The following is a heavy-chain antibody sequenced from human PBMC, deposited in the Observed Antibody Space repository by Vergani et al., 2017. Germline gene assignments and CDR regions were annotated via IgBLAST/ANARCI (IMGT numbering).Heavy chain of an antibody. Sequence: QVQLQQWGAGLLKPSETLSLTCAVYGGSFSGYYWSWIRQPPGKGLEWIGEINHSGSTNYNPSLKSRVTISVDTSKNQFSLKLSSVTAADTAVYYCARGAAVAGSLYYFDYWGQGTLVTVSS. D-gene: IGHD6-19*01. V-gene: IGHV4-34*01. CDR2: INHSGST. CDR1: GGSFSGYY. J-gene: IGHJ4*02. CDR3: ARGAAVAGSLYYFDY.